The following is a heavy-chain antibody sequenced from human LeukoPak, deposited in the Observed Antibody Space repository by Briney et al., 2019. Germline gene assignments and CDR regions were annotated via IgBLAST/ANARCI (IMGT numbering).Heavy chain of an antibody. D-gene: IGHD3-22*01. CDR3: ARPPHYYDSSGAFDI. V-gene: IGHV4-39*01. J-gene: IGHJ3*02. CDR2: IHYGEST. CDR1: GGSISGDGYH. Sequence: SETLSLTCSVSGGSISGDGYHWGWIRRPPGKGLEGIGSIHYGESTYYNPSLKSRVTISVDTSKNQFSLKLSSVTAADTAVYYCARPPHYYDSSGAFDIWGQGTMVTVSP.